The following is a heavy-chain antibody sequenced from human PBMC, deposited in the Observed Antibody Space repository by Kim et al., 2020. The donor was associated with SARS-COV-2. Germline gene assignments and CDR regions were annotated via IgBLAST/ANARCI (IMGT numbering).Heavy chain of an antibody. CDR3: ARDLEYSRSWYGLKPYYHYGMDV. Sequence: SETLSLTCAVSGGSVHRGSYFWSWLRQPPGKGLEWIGYIFYSDVTNYNPSLKSRVSISVDTSKNQFSLKLTSVTPADTAVYYCARDLEYSRSWYGLKPYYHYGMDVWGQGTTVTVSS. CDR1: GGSVHRGSYF. V-gene: IGHV4-61*01. J-gene: IGHJ6*02. D-gene: IGHD6-13*01. CDR2: IFYSDVT.